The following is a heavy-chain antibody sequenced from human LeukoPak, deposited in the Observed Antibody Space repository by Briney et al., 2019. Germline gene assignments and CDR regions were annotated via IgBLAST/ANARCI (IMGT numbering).Heavy chain of an antibody. CDR2: IRYDGSNK. J-gene: IGHJ4*02. CDR1: GFTFSSYG. D-gene: IGHD6-6*01. V-gene: IGHV3-30*02. Sequence: GGSLRLSCAASGFTFSSYGMHWVRQAPGKGLEWVAFIRYDGSNKYHADSVKGRFTISRDNSKNTLYLQMNSLRAEDTAVYYCAKDGSYSSSPDYWGQGTLVTVSS. CDR3: AKDGSYSSSPDY.